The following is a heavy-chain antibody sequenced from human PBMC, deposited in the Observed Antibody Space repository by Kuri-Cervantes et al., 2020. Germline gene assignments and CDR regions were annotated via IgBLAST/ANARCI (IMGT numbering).Heavy chain of an antibody. Sequence: ESLKISCAVYGGSFSGYYWSWIRQPPGKGLEWIGEINHGGSTNYNPSLKSRVTISVDTSKNQFSLKLSSVTAADTAVYYCASVFGESHFDYWGQGTLVTVSS. CDR2: INHGGST. V-gene: IGHV4-34*01. CDR3: ASVFGESHFDY. D-gene: IGHD3-10*02. J-gene: IGHJ4*02. CDR1: GGSFSGYY.